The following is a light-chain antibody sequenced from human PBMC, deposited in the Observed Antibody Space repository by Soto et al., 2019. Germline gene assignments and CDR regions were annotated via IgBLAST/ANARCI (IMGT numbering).Light chain of an antibody. V-gene: IGKV3-11*01. CDR1: QSISNY. CDR3: LQRTDWPFT. J-gene: IGKJ3*01. CDR2: DAS. Sequence: EIVLTQSPATLSLSPGERATLSCRASQSISNYLTWYQHKPGQAPRRLIYDASSRAAYVPARFSGSGSGTDITLTISSLEPEDFAVYYCLQRTDWPFTFGPGTILDI.